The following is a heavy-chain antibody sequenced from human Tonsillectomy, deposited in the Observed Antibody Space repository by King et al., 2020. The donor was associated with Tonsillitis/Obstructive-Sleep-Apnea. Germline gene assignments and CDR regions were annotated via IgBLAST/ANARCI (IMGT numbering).Heavy chain of an antibody. V-gene: IGHV3-49*04. CDR2: IRSKAYGGTT. Sequence: VQLVESGGGLVQPGRSLRLSCTASGFTFGDYAMSWVRQAPGKGLEWVGFIRSKAYGGTTEYGASVKGKFTISRDDSKSIAYLQMNSLKTEDTAVYYCTRDRWEAPYYYYYYMDVWGKGTTVTVSS. J-gene: IGHJ6*03. CDR1: GFTFGDYA. D-gene: IGHD1-26*01. CDR3: TRDRWEAPYYYYYYMDV.